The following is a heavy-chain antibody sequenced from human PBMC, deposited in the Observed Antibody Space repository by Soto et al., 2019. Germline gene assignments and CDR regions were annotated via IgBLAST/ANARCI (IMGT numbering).Heavy chain of an antibody. D-gene: IGHD3-10*01. CDR3: AREEYYYGSGAFFDY. CDR2: IIPILGIA. Sequence: QVQLVQSGAEVKRHGSSMKVSCKASGGTFSSYTISWVRQAPGQGLEWMGRIIPILGIANYAQKFQGRVTITADKSTSTAYMELSSLRSEDTAVYHCAREEYYYGSGAFFDYWGQGTLVTVSS. V-gene: IGHV1-69*08. CDR1: GGTFSSYT. J-gene: IGHJ4*02.